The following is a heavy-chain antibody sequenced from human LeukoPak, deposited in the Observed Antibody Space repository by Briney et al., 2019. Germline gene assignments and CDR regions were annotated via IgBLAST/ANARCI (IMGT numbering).Heavy chain of an antibody. CDR3: ARVEGIVGATAAFDI. J-gene: IGHJ3*02. Sequence: GESLKISCKGSGYSFTSYWIGWVRQMPGKGLEWVGIIYPGDSDTRYSPSFQGQVTISVDRSISTAYLQWSSLKASDTAMYYCARVEGIVGATAAFDIWGQGTMVTVSS. CDR2: IYPGDSDT. V-gene: IGHV5-51*01. D-gene: IGHD1-26*01. CDR1: GYSFTSYW.